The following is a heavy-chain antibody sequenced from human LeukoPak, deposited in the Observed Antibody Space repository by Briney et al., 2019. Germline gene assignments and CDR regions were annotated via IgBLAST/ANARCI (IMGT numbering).Heavy chain of an antibody. Sequence: GASVKVSCKTSGGTLSRYVISWVRQAPGQGLEWMGEIIPIFGTANYAQKFQGRVTIIADKSTSTAYMELSSLRSEDTAVYYCARNYGDYDRAFDIWGQGTMVTVSS. D-gene: IGHD4-17*01. J-gene: IGHJ3*02. V-gene: IGHV1-69*06. CDR2: IIPIFGTA. CDR3: ARNYGDYDRAFDI. CDR1: GGTLSRYV.